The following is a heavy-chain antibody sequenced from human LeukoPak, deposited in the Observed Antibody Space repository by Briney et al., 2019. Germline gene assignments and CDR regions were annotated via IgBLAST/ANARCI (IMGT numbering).Heavy chain of an antibody. CDR1: GYTFTSYG. V-gene: IGHV1-18*01. CDR3: ARVGWESGSPHGDAFDI. Sequence: ASVKVSCKASGYTFTSYGISWVRQAPGQGLEWMGWISAYNGNTNYAQKLQGRVTMTTDTSTSTAYMELRSLRSDDTAVYYCARVGWESGSPHGDAFDIWGQGTMVTVSS. CDR2: ISAYNGNT. J-gene: IGHJ3*02. D-gene: IGHD3-3*01.